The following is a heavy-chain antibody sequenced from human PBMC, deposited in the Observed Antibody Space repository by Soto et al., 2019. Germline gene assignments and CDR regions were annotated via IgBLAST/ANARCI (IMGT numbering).Heavy chain of an antibody. CDR3: ARDPEAGELDAFDI. J-gene: IGHJ3*02. CDR1: GDSISSYY. CDR2: IYYSGST. D-gene: IGHD4-17*01. Sequence: LSETLSLTCTVSGDSISSYYWSWIRQPPGKGLEWIGYIYYSGSTNYNPSLKSRVTISVDTSKNQFSLKLSSVTDADTAVYYCARDPEAGELDAFDICGEGTMVTVSS. V-gene: IGHV4-59*01.